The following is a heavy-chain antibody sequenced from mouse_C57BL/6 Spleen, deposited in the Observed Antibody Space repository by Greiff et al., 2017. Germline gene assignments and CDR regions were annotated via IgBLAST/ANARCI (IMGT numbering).Heavy chain of an antibody. CDR2: IDPNSGGT. CDR3: ARQGYGSSYEYFDV. J-gene: IGHJ1*03. V-gene: IGHV1-72*01. CDR1: GYTFTSYW. D-gene: IGHD1-1*01. Sequence: QVQLKQPGAELVKPGASVKLSCKASGYTFTSYWMHWVKQRPGRGLEWIGRIDPNSGGTKYNEKFKSKATLTVDKPSSTAYMQLSSLTSEDSAVYYCARQGYGSSYEYFDVWGTGTTVTVSS.